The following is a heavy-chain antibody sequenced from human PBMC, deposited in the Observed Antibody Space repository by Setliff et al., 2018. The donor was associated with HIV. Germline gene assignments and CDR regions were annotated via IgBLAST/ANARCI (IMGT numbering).Heavy chain of an antibody. CDR3: ARVPHDFWIRRYYYGMDV. J-gene: IGHJ6*02. CDR2: IYYSGST. D-gene: IGHD3-3*01. CDR1: GGSISSHY. V-gene: IGHV4-59*11. Sequence: SETLSLTCTVSGGSISSHYWSWIRQPPGKGLEWIGSIYYSGSTDYNPSLKSRVTISVDTSKNQFSLKLSSVTAADTAVYYCARVPHDFWIRRYYYGMDVWGQGTTVTVSS.